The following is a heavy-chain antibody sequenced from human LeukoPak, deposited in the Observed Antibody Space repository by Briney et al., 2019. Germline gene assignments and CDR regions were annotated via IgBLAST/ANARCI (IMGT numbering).Heavy chain of an antibody. CDR2: ISSSSSYI. Sequence: GGSLRLSCAASGFTFSSYSMNWVRQAPGKGLEWVSSISSSSSYIYYADSVKGRFTISRDNAKNSLYLQMNSLRAEDTAVYYCARDPTASYYDFWSGYYYYMDVWGKGTTVTVSS. D-gene: IGHD3-3*01. J-gene: IGHJ6*03. CDR1: GFTFSSYS. V-gene: IGHV3-21*01. CDR3: ARDPTASYYDFWSGYYYYMDV.